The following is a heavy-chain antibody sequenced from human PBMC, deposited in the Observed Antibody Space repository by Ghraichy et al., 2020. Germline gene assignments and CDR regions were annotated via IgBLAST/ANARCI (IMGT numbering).Heavy chain of an antibody. V-gene: IGHV4-31*03. D-gene: IGHD3-3*01. Sequence: SQTLSLTCTVSGGSISSGGYYWSWIRQHPGKGLEWIGYIYYSGSTYYNPSLKSRVTISVDTSKNQFSLKLSSVTAADTAVYYCARTSAHNGEVIIVNWFDPWGQGTLVTVSS. CDR2: IYYSGST. CDR1: GGSISSGGYY. CDR3: ARTSAHNGEVIIVNWFDP. J-gene: IGHJ5*02.